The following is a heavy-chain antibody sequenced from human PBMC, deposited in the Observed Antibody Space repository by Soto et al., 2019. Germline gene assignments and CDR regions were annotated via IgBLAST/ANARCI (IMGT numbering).Heavy chain of an antibody. CDR1: GESFSGYI. D-gene: IGHD6-19*01. CDR3: ARGLITGSHYSGGWYYFDS. Sequence: QVQLQQSGAGLLKPSDTLSLTCAVYGESFSGYIWTWIRQTPGKGLQLIGQINHSGSAIYNPSLKSRVTISVHTSNSQFSLELSSVTAADTAVYYCARGLITGSHYSGGWYYFDSWGQGTQVTVSS. J-gene: IGHJ4*02. V-gene: IGHV4-34*01. CDR2: INHSGSA.